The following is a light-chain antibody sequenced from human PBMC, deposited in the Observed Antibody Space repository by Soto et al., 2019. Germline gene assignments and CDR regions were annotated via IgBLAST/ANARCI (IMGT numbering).Light chain of an antibody. CDR2: AAS. V-gene: IGKV1-27*01. J-gene: IGKJ1*01. CDR3: QKYNSAHET. CDR1: QGISNY. Sequence: DFQMTQSPSSLSASVGDRVTITCRASQGISNYLAWYQQKPGKVPKLLISAASTLKSGVPSRFSGSGSGTDFTLTISSLQPEDVAPYYCQKYNSAHETFGQGTKVEIK.